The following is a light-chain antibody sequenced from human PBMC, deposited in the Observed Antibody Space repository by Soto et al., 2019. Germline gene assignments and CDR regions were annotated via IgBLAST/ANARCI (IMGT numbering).Light chain of an antibody. Sequence: EIVLTQSPGTLSLSPGERATLSCRASQSVSSSYLAWYQQKPGQAPRLLIYDASIRATGIPDRFSGSGSGTDFTLTISRLEPEDFAVFYCQQYGPSPTFGQGTKLEIK. CDR3: QQYGPSPT. V-gene: IGKV3-20*01. CDR1: QSVSSSY. CDR2: DAS. J-gene: IGKJ2*01.